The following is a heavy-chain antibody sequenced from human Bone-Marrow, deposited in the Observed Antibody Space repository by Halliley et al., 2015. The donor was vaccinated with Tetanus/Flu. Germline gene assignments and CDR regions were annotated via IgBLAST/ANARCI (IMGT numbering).Heavy chain of an antibody. D-gene: IGHD2-15*01. CDR1: GFTFSSYA. CDR2: ISGSGDST. V-gene: IGHV3-23*01. Sequence: SLRLSCAASGFTFSSYALSWVRQAPGKGLEWVPAISGSGDSTYYADSVKGRFTISRDNSKNTLYLQMNSLRAEDTAIYYCAKIPTQYCSGCSCYGQYFQQGGQGTQVTVSS. J-gene: IGHJ1*01. CDR3: AKIPTQYCSGCSCYGQYFQQ.